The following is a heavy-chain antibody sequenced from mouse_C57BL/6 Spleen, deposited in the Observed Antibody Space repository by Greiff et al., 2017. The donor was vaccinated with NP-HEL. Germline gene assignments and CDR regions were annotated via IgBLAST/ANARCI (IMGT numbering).Heavy chain of an antibody. CDR3: ARIPWRDWYFDV. V-gene: IGHV5-9*01. Sequence: EVQLQQSGGGLVKPGGSLKLSCAASGFTFSSYTMSWVRQTPEKRLEWVATISGGGGNTYYPDSVKGRFTISRDNAKNTLYLQMSSLRSEDTALYYCARIPWRDWYFDVWGTGTTVTVSS. CDR2: ISGGGGNT. CDR1: GFTFSSYT. J-gene: IGHJ1*03.